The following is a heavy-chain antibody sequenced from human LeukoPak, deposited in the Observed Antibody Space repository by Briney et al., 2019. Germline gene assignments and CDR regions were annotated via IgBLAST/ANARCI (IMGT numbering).Heavy chain of an antibody. V-gene: IGHV3-21*01. CDR3: AREKTSSYGDYVYYYYGMDV. CDR2: ISSSSSYI. J-gene: IGHJ6*02. D-gene: IGHD4-17*01. CDR1: GFTFSSYS. Sequence: GGSLRLSCAASGFTFSSYSMNWVRQAPGKGLAWVSSISSSSSYIYYADSVKGRFTISRDNAKNSLYLQMNSLRAEDTAVYYCAREKTSSYGDYVYYYYGMDVWGQGTTVTVSS.